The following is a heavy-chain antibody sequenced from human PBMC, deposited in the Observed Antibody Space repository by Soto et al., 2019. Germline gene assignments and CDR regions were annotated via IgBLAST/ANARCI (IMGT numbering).Heavy chain of an antibody. J-gene: IGHJ5*02. CDR1: GYTFTSYG. Sequence: ASVKVSCKASGYTFTSYGISWVRQAPGQGLEWMGWISAYNGNTNYAQKLQGRVTMTTDTSTSTAYMELRSLRSDDTAVYYCARDGCISTSCYVGWFDPWGQGTLVTVS. CDR3: ARDGCISTSCYVGWFDP. V-gene: IGHV1-18*01. D-gene: IGHD2-2*01. CDR2: ISAYNGNT.